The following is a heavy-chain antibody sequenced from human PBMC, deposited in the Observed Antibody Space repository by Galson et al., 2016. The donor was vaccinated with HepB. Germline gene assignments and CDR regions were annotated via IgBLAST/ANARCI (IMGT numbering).Heavy chain of an antibody. CDR3: ERTKRYSSVYYYSVY. Sequence: PALVKPTQTLTLTCTFSGFSLSTGAMCVSWIRQPPGKALEWLARSDWDDDKYYSTPLKTRLTISKDTSKNPVVLRMHNMDPVDTATQLCERTKRYSSVYYYSVYWGQGTLVSVSS. D-gene: IGHD2-15*01. J-gene: IGHJ4*02. V-gene: IGHV2-70*11. CDR2: SDWDDDK. CDR1: GFSLSTGAMC.